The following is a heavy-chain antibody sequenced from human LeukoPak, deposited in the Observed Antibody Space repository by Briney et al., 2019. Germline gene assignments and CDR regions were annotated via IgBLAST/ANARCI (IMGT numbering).Heavy chain of an antibody. J-gene: IGHJ4*02. D-gene: IGHD3-22*01. Sequence: GASVKVSCKASGYTFTGYYMHWVRQAPGQGLEWMGWINPNSGGTNYAQKFQGRVTMTRDTSISTAYMELSRLRSDDTAVYYCATESFRYYDSSGYYHENYWGQGTLVTVSS. CDR3: ATESFRYYDSSGYYHENY. V-gene: IGHV1-2*02. CDR1: GYTFTGYY. CDR2: INPNSGGT.